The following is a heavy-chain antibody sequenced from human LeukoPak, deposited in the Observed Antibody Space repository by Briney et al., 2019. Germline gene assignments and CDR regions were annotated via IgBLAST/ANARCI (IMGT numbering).Heavy chain of an antibody. Sequence: GGSLRLSCAASGFTFSSYWMHWVRQAQGKGLVWVSRINSDGTSTSYADSVKGRFTISRENAKNTLYLQMDSLIAEDTAVYDCARDGQWLGDWGQGTLVTVSS. CDR1: GFTFSSYW. D-gene: IGHD6-19*01. V-gene: IGHV3-74*01. J-gene: IGHJ4*02. CDR3: ARDGQWLGD. CDR2: INSDGTST.